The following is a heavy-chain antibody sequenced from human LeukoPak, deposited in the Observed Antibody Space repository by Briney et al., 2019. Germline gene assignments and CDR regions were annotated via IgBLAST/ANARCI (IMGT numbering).Heavy chain of an antibody. V-gene: IGHV1-8*01. CDR1: GYSFTRYD. Sequence: AASVKVSCKASGYSFTRYDINWVRQATGQGLEWMGWMNPNSGNTGYAQKFQGRVTMTRNTSISTAYMELSSLRSEDTAVYYCARGGRERYYYYYGMDVWAQGTTVTVSS. D-gene: IGHD1-26*01. CDR2: MNPNSGNT. CDR3: ARGGRERYYYYYGMDV. J-gene: IGHJ6*02.